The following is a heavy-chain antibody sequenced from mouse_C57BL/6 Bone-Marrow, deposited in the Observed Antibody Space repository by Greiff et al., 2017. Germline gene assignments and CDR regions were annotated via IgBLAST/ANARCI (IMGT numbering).Heavy chain of an antibody. V-gene: IGHV5-4*01. D-gene: IGHD3-2*02. CDR2: ISDCGSYT. CDR1: GFTFRSYA. J-gene: IGHJ4*01. Sequence: EVQGVESGGGLVKPGGSLKLSCAASGFTFRSYAMSWVRQTPEKRLEWVATISDCGSYTYYPDHVKGRFTIYRDKDENNLYLKMNQLKSEDTAMDYWARDRRKLRLRRAMDYWGQGTLVTVSA. CDR3: ARDRRKLRLRRAMDY.